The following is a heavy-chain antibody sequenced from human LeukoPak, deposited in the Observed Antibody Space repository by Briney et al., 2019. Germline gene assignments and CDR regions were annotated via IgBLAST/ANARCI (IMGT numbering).Heavy chain of an antibody. D-gene: IGHD3-16*02. J-gene: IGHJ4*02. CDR1: GYTFTDYY. CDR2: INPNSGGT. Sequence: ASVKVSCKASGYTFTDYYMHWVRQAPGQGLEWMGRINPNSGGTNYAQKFQGRVTMTRDTSISTAYMELSRLRSDDTAVYYCARDRSGVVSNFDYWGQGTLVTVSS. CDR3: ARDRSGVVSNFDY. V-gene: IGHV1-2*06.